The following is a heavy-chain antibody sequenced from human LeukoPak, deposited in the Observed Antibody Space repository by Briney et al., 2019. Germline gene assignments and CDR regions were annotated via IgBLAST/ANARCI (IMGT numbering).Heavy chain of an antibody. Sequence: SETMSLTCTVSGGSISSSSYYWGWIRQPPGKGLEWIGSIYYSGSTYYNPSLKSRVTISVDTSKNQFSLKLSSVTAADTAVYYCARLSSYSSGYYYGYYFDYWGQGTLVTVSS. J-gene: IGHJ4*02. CDR1: GGSISSSSYY. D-gene: IGHD3-22*01. V-gene: IGHV4-39*01. CDR3: ARLSSYSSGYYYGYYFDY. CDR2: IYYSGST.